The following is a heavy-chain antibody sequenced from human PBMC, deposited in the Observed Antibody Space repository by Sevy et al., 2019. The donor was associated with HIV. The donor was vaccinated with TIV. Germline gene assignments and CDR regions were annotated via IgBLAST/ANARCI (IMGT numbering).Heavy chain of an antibody. CDR2: VSSDGSEI. CDR3: ARDQLGSIDY. V-gene: IGHV3-30-3*01. J-gene: IGHJ4*02. D-gene: IGHD7-27*01. Sequence: LSLTCAVSGFTFSTYAMHWVRQAPGKGLECVAIVSSDGSEINYADSVKGRFTISRDNSRNTLYLQMNSLRTKDTALYYCARDQLGSIDYWGQGTLVTVSS. CDR1: GFTFSTYA.